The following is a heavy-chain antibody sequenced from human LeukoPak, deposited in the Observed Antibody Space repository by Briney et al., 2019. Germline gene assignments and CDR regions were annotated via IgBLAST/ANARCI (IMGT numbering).Heavy chain of an antibody. CDR1: GFTFSDYY. Sequence: PGGSLRLSCAASGFTFSDYYMSWIRQAPGKGLEWVSYISSSGSTIYYADSVKGRFTISRDNAKNSLYLQMNSLRAEDTAVYYCARDKDVSGYFSYFDYWGQGTLVTVSS. J-gene: IGHJ4*02. D-gene: IGHD3-22*01. CDR3: ARDKDVSGYFSYFDY. CDR2: ISSSGSTI. V-gene: IGHV3-11*04.